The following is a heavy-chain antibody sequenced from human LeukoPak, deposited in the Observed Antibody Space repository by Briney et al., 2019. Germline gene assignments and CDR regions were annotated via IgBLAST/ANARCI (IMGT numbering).Heavy chain of an antibody. V-gene: IGHV3-30*04. J-gene: IGHJ4*02. CDR1: GFTFSSYA. D-gene: IGHD6-13*01. CDR2: ISYDGSNK. CDR3: AREDSSSWCPDY. Sequence: PGRSLRLSCAASGFTFSSYAMHWVRQAPGKGLEWVAVISYDGSNKYYADSVKGRFTISRDNSKNTLYLQMNSLRAEDTAVYYCAREDSSSWCPDYRGQGTLVTVSP.